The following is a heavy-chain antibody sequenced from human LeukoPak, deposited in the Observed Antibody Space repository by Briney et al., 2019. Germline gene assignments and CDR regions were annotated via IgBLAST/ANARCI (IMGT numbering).Heavy chain of an antibody. D-gene: IGHD1-7*01. CDR1: GFTFSSYW. CDR2: IKSDESST. J-gene: IGHJ4*02. CDR3: AKASPRGWYHWNYYFDN. Sequence: GGSLRLSCAASGFTFSSYWMHWVRQDPGKGLVWVSRIKSDESSTTYADSVKGRFTISRDNAKNTLYLQMNSPRTEDTAFYYCAKASPRGWYHWNYYFDNWGQGTLVTVSS. V-gene: IGHV3-74*01.